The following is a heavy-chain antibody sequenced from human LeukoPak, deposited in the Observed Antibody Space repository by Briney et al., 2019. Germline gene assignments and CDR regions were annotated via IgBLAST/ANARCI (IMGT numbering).Heavy chain of an antibody. D-gene: IGHD3-9*01. CDR3: AKDGDGYHN. Sequence: GGSLRLSCVASGFTFSRDWMSWVRQAPGKGLEWVANIKEDGSAQYYADSVKGRFTISRDNTKNSLYLQMNSLTAEDTVMYYCAKDGDGYHNWGQGALVTVSS. CDR1: GFTFSRDW. V-gene: IGHV3-7*01. J-gene: IGHJ4*02. CDR2: IKEDGSAQ.